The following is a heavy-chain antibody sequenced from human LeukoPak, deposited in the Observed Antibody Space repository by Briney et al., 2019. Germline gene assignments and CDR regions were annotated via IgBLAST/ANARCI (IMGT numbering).Heavy chain of an antibody. CDR1: GFTFSSYW. J-gene: IGHJ4*02. CDR2: INPDGSST. Sequence: GGSLRLSCAASGFTFSSYWMHWVRQAPGKGLVWVSRINPDGSSTRNADSVKGRFTISRDNAKNTLYLQMNSLRAEDTAVYYCARTPKIFGVVTNDYFDYWGQGTLVTVSS. V-gene: IGHV3-74*01. D-gene: IGHD3-3*01. CDR3: ARTPKIFGVVTNDYFDY.